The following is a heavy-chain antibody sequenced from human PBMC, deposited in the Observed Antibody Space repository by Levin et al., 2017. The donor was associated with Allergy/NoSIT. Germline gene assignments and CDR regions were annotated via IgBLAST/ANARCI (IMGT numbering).Heavy chain of an antibody. J-gene: IGHJ4*02. CDR3: AKYFYSSSWSFDY. V-gene: IGHV3-7*02. CDR1: GFTFSSYW. CDR2: IKQDGSEK. D-gene: IGHD6-13*01. Sequence: GGSLRLSCAASGFTFSSYWMSWVRQAPGKGLEWVANIKQDGSEKYYVDSVKGRFTISRDNAKNSLYLQMNSLRAEDTAVYYCAKYFYSSSWSFDYWGQGTLVTVSS.